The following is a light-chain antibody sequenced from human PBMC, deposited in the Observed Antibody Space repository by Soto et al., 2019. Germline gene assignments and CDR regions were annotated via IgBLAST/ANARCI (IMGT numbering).Light chain of an antibody. CDR2: AAS. CDR1: QGISSS. J-gene: IGKJ5*01. CDR3: QQLNRYPIT. V-gene: IGKV1-9*01. Sequence: DIQLTQSPSFLSASVGDRVTITCRASQGISSSLAWYQQKPGKAPNLLIYAASTLQSGVPSRFSGSGSGTEFTLTISSLQPEDFATYYCQQLNRYPITSGQGTRLEIK.